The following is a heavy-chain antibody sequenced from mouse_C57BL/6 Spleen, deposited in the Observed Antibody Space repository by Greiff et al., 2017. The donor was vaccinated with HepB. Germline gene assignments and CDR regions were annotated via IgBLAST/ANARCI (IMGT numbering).Heavy chain of an antibody. V-gene: IGHV5-4*03. CDR3: ARAGIYYGNIAY. Sequence: DVKLVESGGGLVKPGGSLKLSCAASGFTFSSYAMSWVRQTPEKRLEWVATISDGGSYTYYPDNVKGRFTISRDNAKNNLYLQMSHLKSEDTAMYYCARAGIYYGNIAYWGQGTLVTVSA. J-gene: IGHJ3*01. CDR1: GFTFSSYA. CDR2: ISDGGSYT. D-gene: IGHD2-1*01.